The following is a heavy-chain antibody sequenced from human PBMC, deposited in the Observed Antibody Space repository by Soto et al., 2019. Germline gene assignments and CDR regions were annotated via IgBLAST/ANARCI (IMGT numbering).Heavy chain of an antibody. CDR2: IIPSLGTT. Sequence: QVQLVQSGAEVKKPGSSVKVSCKGSGDTFSSYGISWVRQAPGQGLEWMGGIIPSLGTTNYARRFQGRGTLSADEFTTPAYKELSRLRSEDTAVYYCARDSTSYNRGHYDCDDGCQGNLVVVSS. V-gene: IGHV1-69*01. D-gene: IGHD3-22*01. CDR1: GDTFSSYG. CDR3: ARDSTSYNRGHYDCDD. J-gene: IGHJ4*02.